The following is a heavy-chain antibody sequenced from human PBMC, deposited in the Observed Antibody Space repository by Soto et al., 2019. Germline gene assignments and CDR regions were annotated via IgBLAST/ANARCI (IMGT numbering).Heavy chain of an antibody. J-gene: IGHJ6*03. Sequence: PSETLSLTYTVSGGSISSYYWSWIRQPPGKGLEWIGYIYYSGSTNYNPSLKSRVTISVDTSKNQFSLKLSSVTAADTAVYYCARRRVEFGDIAATTYYYYYYMDVWGTGTTVTVSS. CDR2: IYYSGST. V-gene: IGHV4-59*08. D-gene: IGHD5-12*01. CDR1: GGSISSYY. CDR3: ARRRVEFGDIAATTYYYYYYMDV.